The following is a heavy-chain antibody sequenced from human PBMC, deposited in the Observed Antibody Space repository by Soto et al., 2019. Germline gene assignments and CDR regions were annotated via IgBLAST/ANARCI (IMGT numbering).Heavy chain of an antibody. D-gene: IGHD2-21*02. Sequence: QVQLVESGGGVVQPGGSLRLSCTTSGFTFNTYGMHWVRQAPGKGLEWVAIIWYDGSNKYYADSVKGRFTISRDNSKNTLYLQMNGLRAEDKALYYCARSDCTGAYCYSWPFNYGVDVWGQGTTVTVSS. CDR2: IWYDGSNK. J-gene: IGHJ6*02. CDR3: ARSDCTGAYCYSWPFNYGVDV. V-gene: IGHV3-33*08. CDR1: GFTFNTYG.